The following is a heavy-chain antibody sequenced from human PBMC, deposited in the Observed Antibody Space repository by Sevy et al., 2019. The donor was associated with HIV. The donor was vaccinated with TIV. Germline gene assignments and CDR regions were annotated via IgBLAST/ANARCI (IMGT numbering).Heavy chain of an antibody. Sequence: ASVKVSCKASGGTFSSFAINWVRQAPGQGLEWMGGIIPILGIANYAQTFQGRVTITADKSANIAYMELSSLRSEDTAVYYCARDNYGDFLGLFNLWGRGTLVTVSS. CDR2: IIPILGIA. CDR1: GGTFSSFA. CDR3: ARDNYGDFLGLFNL. J-gene: IGHJ2*01. V-gene: IGHV1-69*10. D-gene: IGHD4-17*01.